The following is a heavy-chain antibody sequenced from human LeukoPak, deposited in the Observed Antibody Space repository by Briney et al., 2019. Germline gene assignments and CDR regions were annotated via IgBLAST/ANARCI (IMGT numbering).Heavy chain of an antibody. D-gene: IGHD4-17*01. CDR3: ARIEYYYGEMGGN. V-gene: IGHV1-2*02. Sequence: GSVTVSCKASGYTFTGYYMHWVRQAPGQGLEWMGWINPNSGGTNYAQTFQGRVTMTRDTSISTAYMELSRLRSDDTAVYYCARIEYYYGEMGGNWGQGTLVTVSS. CDR2: INPNSGGT. J-gene: IGHJ4*02. CDR1: GYTFTGYY.